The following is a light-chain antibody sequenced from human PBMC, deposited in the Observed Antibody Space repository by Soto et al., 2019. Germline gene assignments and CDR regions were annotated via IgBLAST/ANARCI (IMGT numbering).Light chain of an antibody. V-gene: IGKV1-39*01. J-gene: IGKJ4*01. CDR2: AAS. Sequence: DIQMTQSPSSLSASVGDRVTITCRASQSISSYLNWYQQKPGKAPKLLIYAASSLQSGVPSRFSGSGSGTDFTLSISSLQPEDFATYYCQQIYSTPRFGGGTKVEIK. CDR3: QQIYSTPR. CDR1: QSISSY.